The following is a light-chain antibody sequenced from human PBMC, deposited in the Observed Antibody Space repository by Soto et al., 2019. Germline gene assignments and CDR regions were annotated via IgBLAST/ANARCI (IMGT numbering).Light chain of an antibody. J-gene: IGKJ1*01. Sequence: EIVMTQSPATLSVSPGERATVSCRASQSVNSNLAWYQQKPGQAPRLLIYSASTRATGVPARFSGSGSGTEFTLTVSSLQSEDFAVYFCQQYNNWATFGQGTMVEIK. V-gene: IGKV3-15*01. CDR1: QSVNSN. CDR2: SAS. CDR3: QQYNNWAT.